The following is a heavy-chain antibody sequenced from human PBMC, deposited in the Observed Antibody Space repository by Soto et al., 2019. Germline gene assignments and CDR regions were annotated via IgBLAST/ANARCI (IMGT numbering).Heavy chain of an antibody. V-gene: IGHV4-59*12. D-gene: IGHD5-18*01. CDR2: IYYSGST. CDR3: ARGAMALNYYYYGMDV. CDR1: GDSISNYY. J-gene: IGHJ6*02. Sequence: PSETLSLTCTVSGDSISNYYWSWIRQPPGKRLEWIGYIYYSGSTDYNPSLKSRVTISVDRSKNQFSLKLSSVTAADTAVYYCARGAMALNYYYYGMDVWGQGTTVTVSS.